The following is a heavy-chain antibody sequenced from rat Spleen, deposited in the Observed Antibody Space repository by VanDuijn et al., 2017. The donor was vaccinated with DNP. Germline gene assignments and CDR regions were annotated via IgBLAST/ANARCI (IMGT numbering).Heavy chain of an antibody. D-gene: IGHD1-11*01. CDR3: ATTTTEGMRFAY. Sequence: EVQLVESGGGLVQPGRSLKLSCAASGFNFNDNWMTWIRQAPGEGLEWVASIINTGDNTYYPDSVKGRFTISRDNAKSTLYLQMNSLRSEDTATYYCATTTTEGMRFAYWGQGTLVTVSS. CDR1: GFNFNDNW. V-gene: IGHV5-31*01. J-gene: IGHJ3*01. CDR2: IINTGDNT.